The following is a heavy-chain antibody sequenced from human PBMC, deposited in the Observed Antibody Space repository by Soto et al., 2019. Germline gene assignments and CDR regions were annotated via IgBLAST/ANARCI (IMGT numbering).Heavy chain of an antibody. CDR1: GGSISSGDYY. CDR3: ARDSPHDYGDYWFDP. V-gene: IGHV4-30-4*01. Sequence: SETLSLTCTVSGGSISSGDYYWSWIRQPPGKGLEWIGYIYYSGSTYYNPSLKSRVTISVDTSKNQFSLKLSSVTAADTAVYYCARDSPHDYGDYWFDPWGQGTLVTVSS. CDR2: IYYSGST. J-gene: IGHJ5*02. D-gene: IGHD4-17*01.